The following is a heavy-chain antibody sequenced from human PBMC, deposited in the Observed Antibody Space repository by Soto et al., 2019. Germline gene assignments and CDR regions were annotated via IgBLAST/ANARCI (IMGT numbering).Heavy chain of an antibody. J-gene: IGHJ6*02. CDR1: GGSISSGGYS. CDR2: IYHSGST. CDR3: ARMTTYYDFWSGYYGPGQYGMDV. V-gene: IGHV4-30-2*01. Sequence: SETLSLTCAVSGGSISSGGYSWSWIRQPPGKGLEWIGYIYHSGSTYYNPSLKSRVTISVDRSKNQFSLKLSSVTAADTAVYYCARMTTYYDFWSGYYGPGQYGMDVWGQGTTVTVSS. D-gene: IGHD3-3*01.